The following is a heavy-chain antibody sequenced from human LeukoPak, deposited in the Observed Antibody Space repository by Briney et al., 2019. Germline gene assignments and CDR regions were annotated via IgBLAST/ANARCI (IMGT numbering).Heavy chain of an antibody. J-gene: IGHJ4*01. Sequence: GGSLRLSCAAPGFTFSNSAMSWVRQAPGKGLEWVSTLSGSGITTYYADSVKGRFTISRDNSKNTLYLQMNSLRAEDTAVYYCAKGIYSSGWSYSDYWGHGTLVTVSS. D-gene: IGHD6-19*01. CDR3: AKGIYSSGWSYSDY. CDR1: GFTFSNSA. CDR2: LSGSGITT. V-gene: IGHV3-23*01.